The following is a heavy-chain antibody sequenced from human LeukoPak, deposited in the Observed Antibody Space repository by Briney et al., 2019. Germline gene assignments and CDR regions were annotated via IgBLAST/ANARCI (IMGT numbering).Heavy chain of an antibody. CDR3: ARALSITMVRGTPYMDV. CDR1: GGSFSGYY. V-gene: IGHV4-34*01. CDR2: INDSGSS. Sequence: SETLSLTCSVYGGSFSGYYWSWIRQPPGKGLEWIGEINDSGSSNYNPALKSRVTMSVDTSKNQFSLKLSSVTAADTAVYYCARALSITMVRGTPYMDVWGKGTTVTVSS. J-gene: IGHJ6*03. D-gene: IGHD3-10*01.